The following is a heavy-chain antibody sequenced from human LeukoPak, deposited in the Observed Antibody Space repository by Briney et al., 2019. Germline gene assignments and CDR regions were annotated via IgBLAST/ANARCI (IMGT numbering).Heavy chain of an antibody. CDR1: GGSFSGYF. CDR3: ARGSISLDV. Sequence: PSETLSLTCAVYGGSFSGYFWSWIRQPPGKGLEWIGEINHSGSTNYNPSLKSRVTISIDTSKNQFSPRLSSVTAADTAVYYCARGSISLDVWGQGTTVTVSS. CDR2: INHSGST. J-gene: IGHJ6*02. V-gene: IGHV4-34*01.